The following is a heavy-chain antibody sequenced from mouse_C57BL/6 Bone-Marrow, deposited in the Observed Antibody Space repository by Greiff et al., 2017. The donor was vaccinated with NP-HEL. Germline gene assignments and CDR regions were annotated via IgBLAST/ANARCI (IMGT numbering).Heavy chain of an antibody. Sequence: QVQLQQPGAELVKPGASVKLSCKASGYTFTSYWMHWVKQRPGQGLEWIGMIHPNSGSTTYNEKFKSKATLTVDKSSSTDYMHISSLTSEDSAVYYWAREEDDPNYFDYWGQGTTLTVSS. J-gene: IGHJ2*01. V-gene: IGHV1-64*01. CDR3: AREEDDPNYFDY. CDR1: GYTFTSYW. CDR2: IHPNSGST.